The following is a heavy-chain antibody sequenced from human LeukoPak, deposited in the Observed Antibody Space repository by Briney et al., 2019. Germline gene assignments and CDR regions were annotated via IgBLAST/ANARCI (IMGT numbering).Heavy chain of an antibody. Sequence: GGSLRLSCAASGFTFSSYGMHWVRQAPGKGLEWVAFTRYDGSNKYYADSVKGRFTISRDNSKNTLYLQMNSLRAEDTAVYYCAKGEHYYDSSGYATPDYWGQGTLVTVSS. CDR1: GFTFSSYG. CDR3: AKGEHYYDSSGYATPDY. CDR2: TRYDGSNK. D-gene: IGHD3-22*01. V-gene: IGHV3-30*02. J-gene: IGHJ4*02.